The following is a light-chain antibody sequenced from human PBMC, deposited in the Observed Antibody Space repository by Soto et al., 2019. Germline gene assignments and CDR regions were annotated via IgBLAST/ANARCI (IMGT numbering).Light chain of an antibody. V-gene: IGKV3-20*01. CDR2: DVS. Sequence: EIVLTQSPGTLSLSPGERATLSCRSSHSVSSNYLAWYQQKPGQAPRLLIYDVSSRATGIPDRFSGSGSGTDFTLTISRLEAVDFAVYYCQQHGISPTFGQGTKVEIK. CDR1: HSVSSNY. CDR3: QQHGISPT. J-gene: IGKJ1*01.